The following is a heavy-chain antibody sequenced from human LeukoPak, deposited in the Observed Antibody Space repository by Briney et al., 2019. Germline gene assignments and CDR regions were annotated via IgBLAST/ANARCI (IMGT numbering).Heavy chain of an antibody. V-gene: IGHV1-18*01. Sequence: ASVKVSCKASGYTFNTYGIRWVRQAPGQGPEWMGWISAYNGKSNYAQKFQGRVTITADKSTSTAYMELSSLRSEDTAVYYCARGYSYGYGNANWFDPWGQGTLVTVSS. CDR2: ISAYNGKS. J-gene: IGHJ5*02. CDR1: GYTFNTYG. CDR3: ARGYSYGYGNANWFDP. D-gene: IGHD5-18*01.